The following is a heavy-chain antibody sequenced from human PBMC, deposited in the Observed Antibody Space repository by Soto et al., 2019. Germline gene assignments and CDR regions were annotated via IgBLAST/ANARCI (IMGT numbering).Heavy chain of an antibody. D-gene: IGHD3-16*01. CDR1: GGSFSGYY. J-gene: IGHJ4*02. Sequence: SETLSLTCAVYGGSFSGYYWSWIRQPPGKGLEWIGEINHSGSTNYNPSLKSRVTISVDTSKNQFSLKLSSVTAADTAVYYCARSGGFMASDYWGQGTLVTVS. CDR2: INHSGST. V-gene: IGHV4-34*01. CDR3: ARSGGFMASDY.